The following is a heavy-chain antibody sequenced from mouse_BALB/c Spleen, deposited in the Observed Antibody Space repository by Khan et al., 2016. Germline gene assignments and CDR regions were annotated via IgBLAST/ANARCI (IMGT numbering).Heavy chain of an antibody. Sequence: QVRLQQSGPELVKPGASVRITCKASGYTFTSYYIHWVKQRPGQGLEWIGWIYPGNVNTKYNEKFKGKATLTADTTSSTAYMQLSSLTSEDSAVSVCARGGRYDVYWYFDVWGAGTTVTVSS. CDR1: GYTFTSYY. D-gene: IGHD2-14*01. J-gene: IGHJ1*01. CDR3: ARGGRYDVYWYFDV. V-gene: IGHV1S56*01. CDR2: IYPGNVNT.